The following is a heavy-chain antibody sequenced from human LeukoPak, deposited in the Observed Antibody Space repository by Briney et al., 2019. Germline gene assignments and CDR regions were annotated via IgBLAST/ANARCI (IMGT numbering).Heavy chain of an antibody. Sequence: GGSLRLSCAASGFTLSDSAIHWVRQASGKGLEWVGLIDRPAKSYATAYGASVGGRFTISRDDSKNTAYLQMDSLKTEDTAPYYCTRDRGSYNWLDPWGQGTLVTVSS. D-gene: IGHD1-26*01. CDR3: TRDRGSYNWLDP. CDR1: GFTLSDSA. V-gene: IGHV3-73*01. J-gene: IGHJ5*02. CDR2: IDRPAKSYAT.